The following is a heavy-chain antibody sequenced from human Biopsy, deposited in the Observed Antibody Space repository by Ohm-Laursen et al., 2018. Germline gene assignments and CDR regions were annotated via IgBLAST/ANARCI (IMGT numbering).Heavy chain of an antibody. J-gene: IGHJ5*02. CDR1: GGSVSSNTDY. V-gene: IGHV4-39*01. Sequence: GTLSLTCTVSGGSVSSNTDYWAWLRQPPGKGLEWIGSIFYTGIIFYNPSLKSRVSISVDTSKNQFSLNPNSVTASDTALYYCARHPTGFWFDPWGQGTLVIVSS. CDR3: ARHPTGFWFDP. CDR2: IFYTGII.